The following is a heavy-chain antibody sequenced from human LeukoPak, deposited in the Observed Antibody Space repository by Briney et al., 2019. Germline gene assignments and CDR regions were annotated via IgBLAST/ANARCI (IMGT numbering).Heavy chain of an antibody. CDR3: AKVGLTVTTILDYFDY. V-gene: IGHV3-30*18. J-gene: IGHJ4*02. CDR2: ISYDGSNT. D-gene: IGHD4-11*01. Sequence: GSLRLSCAASGFTFSSYGMHWVRQAPGKGLEWVALISYDGSNTYYTDSVKGRFTISRDNSKNTLYLQMNSLRTEDTAVYYCAKVGLTVTTILDYFDYWGQGTLVTVSS. CDR1: GFTFSSYG.